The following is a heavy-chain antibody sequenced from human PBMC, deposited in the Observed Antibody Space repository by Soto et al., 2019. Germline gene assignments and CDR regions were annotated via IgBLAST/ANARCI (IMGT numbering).Heavy chain of an antibody. CDR2: ISGSGDNT. Sequence: PGGSLRLACAASGFTFSNYAMTWVRQAPGKGLEWVSTISGSGDNTYYADSVRGRFTISRDNSKNTLYLQMNSLRADDTAVYYCAKQRFPGHLPDYSGQGSLVIVSS. CDR1: GFTFSNYA. D-gene: IGHD3-16*01. J-gene: IGHJ4*02. V-gene: IGHV3-23*01. CDR3: AKQRFPGHLPDY.